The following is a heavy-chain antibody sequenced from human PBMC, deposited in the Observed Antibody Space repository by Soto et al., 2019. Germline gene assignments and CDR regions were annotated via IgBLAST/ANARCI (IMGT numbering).Heavy chain of an antibody. D-gene: IGHD6-13*01. V-gene: IGHV3-73*01. CDR1: GFTFSGSA. Sequence: GGSLRLSCAASGFTFSGSAMHWVRQASGKGLEWVGRIRSKANSYATAYAASVKGRFTISRDDSKNTAYLQMNSLKTEDTAVYYCTLLAAAGPVDYWGQGTLVTVSS. CDR3: TLLAAAGPVDY. CDR2: IRSKANSYAT. J-gene: IGHJ4*02.